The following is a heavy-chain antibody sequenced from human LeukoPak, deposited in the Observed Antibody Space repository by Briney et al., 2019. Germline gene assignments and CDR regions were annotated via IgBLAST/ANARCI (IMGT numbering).Heavy chain of an antibody. D-gene: IGHD6-13*01. V-gene: IGHV3-21*01. J-gene: IGHJ4*02. CDR2: TSSSSSYI. CDR3: ARASAQGIAAAGDFDY. Sequence: GGSLRLSCAASGFTFSSYSMNWVRQAPGKGLEWVSSTSSSSSYIYYADSVKGRFTISRDNAKNSLYLQMNSLGAEDTAVYYCARASAQGIAAAGDFDYWGQGTLVTVSS. CDR1: GFTFSSYS.